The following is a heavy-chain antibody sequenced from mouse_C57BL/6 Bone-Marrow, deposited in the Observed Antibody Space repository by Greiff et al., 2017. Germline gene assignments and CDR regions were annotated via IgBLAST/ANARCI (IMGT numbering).Heavy chain of an antibody. CDR2: IYPGSGNT. Sequence: QVQLQQSGAELVRPGASVKLSCKASGYTFTDYYINWVKQRPGQGLEWIARIYPGSGNTYYNEKFKGKATLTAEKSSSTAYMQLSSLTSEDSAVYFCARGMGGYFDYWGQGTTLTVSS. V-gene: IGHV1-76*01. CDR3: ARGMGGYFDY. D-gene: IGHD2-10*02. CDR1: GYTFTDYY. J-gene: IGHJ2*01.